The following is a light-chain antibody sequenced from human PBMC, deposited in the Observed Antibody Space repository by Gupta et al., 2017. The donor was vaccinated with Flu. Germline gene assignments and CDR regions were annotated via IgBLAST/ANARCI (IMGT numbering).Light chain of an antibody. CDR1: KGLVYSDGNTY. J-gene: IGKJ4*01. CDR3: MQGTHWST. CDR2: KGS. V-gene: IGKV2-30*01. Sequence: SISCRSRKGLVYSDGNTYLNWFQQRPGQSPRRLIYKGSNRDSGVPDRLSGSGAGTDFTLNISRVEAEDVGVYYCMQGTHWSTFGGGTKVEIK.